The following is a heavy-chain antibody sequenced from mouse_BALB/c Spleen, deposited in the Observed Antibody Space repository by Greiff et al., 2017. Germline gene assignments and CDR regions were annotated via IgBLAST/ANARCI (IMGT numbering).Heavy chain of an antibody. CDR3: AKGANWADFDY. D-gene: IGHD4-1*01. CDR1: GFTFSSFG. V-gene: IGHV5-17*02. J-gene: IGHJ2*01. CDR2: ISSGSSTI. Sequence: EVMLVESGGGLVQPGGSRKLSCAASGFTFSSFGMHWVRQAPEKGLEWVAYISSGSSTIYYADTVKGRFTISRDNPKNTLFLQMTSLRSEDTAMYYCAKGANWADFDYWGQGTTLTVSS.